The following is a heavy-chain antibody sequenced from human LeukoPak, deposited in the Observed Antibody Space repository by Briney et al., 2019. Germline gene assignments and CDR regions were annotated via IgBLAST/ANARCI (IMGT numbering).Heavy chain of an antibody. V-gene: IGHV3-30*04. D-gene: IGHD1-26*01. CDR1: GFTFSSYA. CDR2: VSYDGSNK. J-gene: IGHJ4*02. CDR3: ARDPIVGALLFDY. Sequence: GGSLRLSCAASGFTFSSYAMHWVRQAPGKGLEWVAVVSYDGSNKYYADSVKGRFTISRDNSKNTLYLQMNSLRAEDTAVYYCARDPIVGALLFDYWGQGTLVTVSS.